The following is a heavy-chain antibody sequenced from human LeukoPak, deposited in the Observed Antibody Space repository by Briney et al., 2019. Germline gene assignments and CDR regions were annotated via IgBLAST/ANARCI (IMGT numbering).Heavy chain of an antibody. D-gene: IGHD2-21*02. J-gene: IGHJ4*02. Sequence: PGGSLRLSCAASGFTFSSYAMHWVRQAPGKGLEWVAVISYDGSNKYYADSVKGRFTISRDNSKNTLYLQMNSLRAEDTAVYYCARVKSTKSNLAYCGGDCYSSPGDWGQGTLVTVSS. CDR3: ARVKSTKSNLAYCGGDCYSSPGD. CDR1: GFTFSSYA. CDR2: ISYDGSNK. V-gene: IGHV3-30-3*01.